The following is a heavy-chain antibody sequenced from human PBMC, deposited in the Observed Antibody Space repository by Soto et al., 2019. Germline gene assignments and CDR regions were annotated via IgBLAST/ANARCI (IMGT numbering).Heavy chain of an antibody. CDR1: GFTFSSYA. J-gene: IGHJ4*02. CDR2: ISYDGSNK. CDR3: ARQTYCGGDCYSENFDY. Sequence: VQLVESGGGVVQPGRSLRLSCAPSGFTFSSYAMHWVRQAPGKGLEWVAVISYDGSNKYYADSVKGRFTISRDNSKNTLYLQMNSLRAEDTAVYYCARQTYCGGDCYSENFDYWGQGTLVTVSS. V-gene: IGHV3-30-3*01. D-gene: IGHD2-21*02.